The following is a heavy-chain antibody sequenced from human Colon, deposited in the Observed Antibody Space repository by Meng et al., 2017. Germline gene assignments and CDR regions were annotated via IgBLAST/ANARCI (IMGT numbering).Heavy chain of an antibody. V-gene: IGHV1-46*01. CDR2: INPSGGST. Sequence: ASVKVSCKASGYTFTSYYMHWVRQAPGQGLEWMGIINPSGGSTSYAQKFQGRVTMTRDTSTSTVYMELSSLRSEDTAVYYCAGEGAYYYDSSGYGDAFDIWGQGTMVTVSS. CDR1: GYTFTSYY. J-gene: IGHJ3*02. CDR3: AGEGAYYYDSSGYGDAFDI. D-gene: IGHD3-22*01.